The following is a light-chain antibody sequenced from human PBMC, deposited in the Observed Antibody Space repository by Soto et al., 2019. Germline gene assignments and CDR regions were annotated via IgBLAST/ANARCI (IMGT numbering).Light chain of an antibody. J-gene: IGKJ1*01. Sequence: EIVLTQSPGTLSLSPGERATLSCRASQTVRSSHLAWYQQKPGQAPRLLIYGASSRATGIPDRFSGSGSGTDFTLTISRLEPEDFAVYSCQQYSSSPATFDQGTKVEF. CDR3: QQYSSSPAT. CDR2: GAS. CDR1: QTVRSSH. V-gene: IGKV3-20*01.